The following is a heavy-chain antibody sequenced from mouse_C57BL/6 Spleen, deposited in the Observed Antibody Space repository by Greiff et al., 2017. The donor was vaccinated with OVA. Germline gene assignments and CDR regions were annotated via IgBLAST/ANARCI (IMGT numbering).Heavy chain of an antibody. D-gene: IGHD2-4*01. CDR2: IYPGDGDT. J-gene: IGHJ2*01. CDR3: ARSYYDYDGGTFFDY. V-gene: IGHV1-82*01. CDR1: GYAFSSSW. Sequence: QVQLQQSGPELVKPGASVKISCKASGYAFSSSWMNWVKQRPGKGLEWIGRIYPGDGDTNYNGKFKGKATLTADKSSSTAYMQLSSLTSEDSAVYFCARSYYDYDGGTFFDYWGQGTTLTVSS.